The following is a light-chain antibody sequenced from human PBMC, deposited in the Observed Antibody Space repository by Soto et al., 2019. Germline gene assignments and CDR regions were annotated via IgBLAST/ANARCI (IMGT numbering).Light chain of an antibody. CDR1: QSVSSSY. Sequence: EIVLTQSPGTLSLSPGERATLSCRASQSVSSSYLAWYQQKPGQAPRLLIYGAYSRATGIPDRLSGRGSGTDFTLNISRLEHEDFAVYYCQQYGSSPRTFGQGTKVEVK. J-gene: IGKJ1*01. CDR3: QQYGSSPRT. CDR2: GAY. V-gene: IGKV3-20*01.